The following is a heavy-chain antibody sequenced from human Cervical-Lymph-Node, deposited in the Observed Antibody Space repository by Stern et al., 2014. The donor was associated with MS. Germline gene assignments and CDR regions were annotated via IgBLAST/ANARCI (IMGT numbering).Heavy chain of an antibody. CDR3: VRSQTMFRGVTFFDY. J-gene: IGHJ4*02. CDR2: IDWDGDK. V-gene: IGHV2-70*01. CDR1: GFSLSTTGMS. Sequence: QVTLRESGPALVKPTQTLTLTCSFSGFSLSTTGMSVSWIRQPPGQALEWLAIIDWDGDKYYTTAMTTRLTISKDTSKNQVVLTMTNVDPVDTATYYCVRSQTMFRGVTFFDYWGQGTLITVSS. D-gene: IGHD3-10*01.